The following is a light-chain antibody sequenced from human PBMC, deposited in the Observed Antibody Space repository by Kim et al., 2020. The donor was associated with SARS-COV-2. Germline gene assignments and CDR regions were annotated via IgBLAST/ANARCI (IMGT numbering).Light chain of an antibody. Sequence: GPQLAISDTGTSSDVVCYSYVSWYQQHQGNAPRLMIYEVTKRPSGVPDRFSGSKSGNTASLTVSGLQADDEAHYYCSSYAASRTFLFGGGTKVTV. J-gene: IGLJ2*01. CDR3: SSYAASRTFL. CDR1: SSDVVCYSY. CDR2: EVT. V-gene: IGLV2-8*01.